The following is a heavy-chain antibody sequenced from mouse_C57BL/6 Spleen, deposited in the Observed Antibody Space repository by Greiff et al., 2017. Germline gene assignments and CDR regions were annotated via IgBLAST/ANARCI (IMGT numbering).Heavy chain of an antibody. CDR2: LSYDGSN. Sequence: EVKVEESGPGLVKPSQSLSLTCSVTGYSITSGYYWNWIRQFPGNKLEWMGYLSYDGSNNYNPSLKNRISITRDTSKNQFFLKLNSVTTEDTATYYCARYSNYWYFDVWGTGTTVTVSS. V-gene: IGHV3-6*01. CDR3: ARYSNYWYFDV. D-gene: IGHD2-5*01. J-gene: IGHJ1*03. CDR1: GYSITSGYY.